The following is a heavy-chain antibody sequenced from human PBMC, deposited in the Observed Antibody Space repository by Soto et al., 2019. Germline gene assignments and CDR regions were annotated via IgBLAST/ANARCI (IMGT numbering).Heavy chain of an antibody. CDR3: AKDAGWRRSTDTTWTPY. J-gene: IGHJ4*02. V-gene: IGHV3-23*04. CDR2: IIGSGGNT. D-gene: IGHD4-17*01. CDR1: GFTFSSYA. Sequence: EVQLVESGGGLVQPGGSLRLSCAASGFTFSSYAMSWVRQAPGKGLEWVSGIIGSGGNTYHADSVKGRITVSRDNSKNTPHLQLNSLRVEDTAVYYCAKDAGWRRSTDTTWTPYWGQGTLVTVSS.